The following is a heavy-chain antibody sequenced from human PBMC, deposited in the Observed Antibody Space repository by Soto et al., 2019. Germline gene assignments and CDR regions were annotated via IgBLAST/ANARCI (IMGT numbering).Heavy chain of an antibody. CDR3: ARPSQQHDYGGNSNWFDP. CDR1: GASISSSSYF. D-gene: IGHD4-17*01. J-gene: IGHJ5*02. V-gene: IGHV4-39*01. CDR2: IYYSGST. Sequence: SETLSLTCSATGASISSSSYFWGWIRQPPGKGLEWIGSIYYSGSTRYSPSLKTRVTISIDTSTNVFSLKLSSVTAADTALYYCARPSQQHDYGGNSNWFDPWCHGTLVTVSS.